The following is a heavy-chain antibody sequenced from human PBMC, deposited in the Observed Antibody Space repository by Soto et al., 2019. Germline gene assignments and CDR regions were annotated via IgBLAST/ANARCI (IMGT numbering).Heavy chain of an antibody. CDR1: GFTFDDYA. CDR3: ASGYSGYDPSGTLDY. Sequence: GGSLRLSCAASGFTFDDYAMHWVRQAPGKGLEWVSGISWNSGSIGYADSVKGRFTISRDNAKNSLYLQMNSLRAEDTAVYYCASGYSGYDPSGTLDYWGQGTLVTVSS. D-gene: IGHD5-12*01. CDR2: ISWNSGSI. V-gene: IGHV3-9*01. J-gene: IGHJ4*02.